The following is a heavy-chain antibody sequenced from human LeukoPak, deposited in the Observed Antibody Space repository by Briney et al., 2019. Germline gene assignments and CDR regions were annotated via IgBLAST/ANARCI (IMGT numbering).Heavy chain of an antibody. Sequence: PGGSLRLSCAASGFTFSSYSMNWVRQAPGKGLEWVSSISSSSSYIYYADSVKGRFTISRDNAKNSLYLQMNSLRAEGTAVYYCARHYDILTGQYFDYWSQGTLVTVSS. D-gene: IGHD3-9*01. CDR3: ARHYDILTGQYFDY. CDR2: ISSSSSYI. CDR1: GFTFSSYS. V-gene: IGHV3-21*01. J-gene: IGHJ4*02.